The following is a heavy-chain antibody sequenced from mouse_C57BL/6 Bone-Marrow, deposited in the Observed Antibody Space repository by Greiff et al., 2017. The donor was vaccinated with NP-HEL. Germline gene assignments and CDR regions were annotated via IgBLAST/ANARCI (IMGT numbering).Heavy chain of an antibody. CDR3: ARGGDYGSSGYYAMDY. CDR2: IYPRSGNT. V-gene: IGHV1-81*01. Sequence: VQVVESGAELARPGASVKLSCKASGYTFTSYGISWVKQRTGQGLEWIGEIYPRSGNTYYNEKFKGKATLTADKSSSTAYMELRSLTSEDSAVYFCARGGDYGSSGYYAMDYWGQGTSVTVSS. J-gene: IGHJ4*01. CDR1: GYTFTSYG. D-gene: IGHD1-1*01.